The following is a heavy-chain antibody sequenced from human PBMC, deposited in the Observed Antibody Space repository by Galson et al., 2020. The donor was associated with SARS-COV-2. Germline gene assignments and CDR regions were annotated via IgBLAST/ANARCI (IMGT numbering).Heavy chain of an antibody. CDR3: ARLPGIAAAGWFDP. CDR1: GGSISSSSYY. Sequence: SQTLSLTCTVSGGSISSSSYYWGWIRQPPGKGLEWIGSIYYSGSTYYNPSLKSRVTISVDTSKNQFSLKLSSVTAADTAVYYCARLPGIAAAGWFDPWGQGTLVTVSS. V-gene: IGHV4-39*01. CDR2: IYYSGST. J-gene: IGHJ5*02. D-gene: IGHD6-13*01.